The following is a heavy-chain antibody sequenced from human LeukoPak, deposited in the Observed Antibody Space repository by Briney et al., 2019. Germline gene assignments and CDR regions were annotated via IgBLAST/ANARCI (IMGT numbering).Heavy chain of an antibody. Sequence: ASVKVSCKASGYTFISYGISWVRQAPGQGPEWMGWISTYNGNTNYAQKLQGRVTMTTDTSTSTAYMELRSLRSDDTAVYYCARDTSKWSPRDLDYWGQGTLVTVSS. V-gene: IGHV1-18*01. CDR1: GYTFISYG. D-gene: IGHD2-15*01. J-gene: IGHJ4*02. CDR3: ARDTSKWSPRDLDY. CDR2: ISTYNGNT.